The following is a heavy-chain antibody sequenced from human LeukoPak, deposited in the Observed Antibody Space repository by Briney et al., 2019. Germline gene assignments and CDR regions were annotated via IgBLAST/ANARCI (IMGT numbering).Heavy chain of an antibody. CDR1: GFTFSSYA. CDR3: ARDSSGYYSNMDV. D-gene: IGHD3-22*01. V-gene: IGHV3-30*04. Sequence: GGSLRLSCAASGFTFSSYAMHWVRQAPGKGLEWVAVISYDGSNKYYADSVKGRFTISRDNSKNTLYLQMNSLRAEDTAVYYCARDSSGYYSNMDVWGKGTTVTVSS. J-gene: IGHJ6*03. CDR2: ISYDGSNK.